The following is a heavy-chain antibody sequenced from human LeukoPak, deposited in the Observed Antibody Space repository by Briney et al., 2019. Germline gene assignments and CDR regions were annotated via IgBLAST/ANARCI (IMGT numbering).Heavy chain of an antibody. CDR1: GFTFSSYS. V-gene: IGHV3-48*01. Sequence: GGSLRLSCAASGFTFSSYSMNWVRQAPGKGRGWGSYISSSSSTIYYADSVKGRFTISRDNSKNTLYLQMNSLRAEDTAVYYCAKWGRIAVAGTRGIDYWGQGTLVTVSS. CDR3: AKWGRIAVAGTRGIDY. D-gene: IGHD6-19*01. J-gene: IGHJ4*02. CDR2: ISSSSSTI.